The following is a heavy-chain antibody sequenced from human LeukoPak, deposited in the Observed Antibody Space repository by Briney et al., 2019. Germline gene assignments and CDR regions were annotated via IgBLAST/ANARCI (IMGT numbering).Heavy chain of an antibody. CDR1: GYTFTSYG. CDR2: INPSGGST. CDR3: ARGGESYYYDSSGYYYGY. Sequence: ASVKVSCKASGYTFTSYGISWVRQAPGQGLEWMGIINPSGGSTSYAQKVQGRVTMTRDMSTSTVYMELSSLRSEDTAVYYCARGGESYYYDSSGYYYGYWGQGTLVTVSS. J-gene: IGHJ4*02. V-gene: IGHV1-46*01. D-gene: IGHD3-22*01.